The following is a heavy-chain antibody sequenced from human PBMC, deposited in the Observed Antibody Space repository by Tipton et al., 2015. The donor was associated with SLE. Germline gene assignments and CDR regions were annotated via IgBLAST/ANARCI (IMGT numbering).Heavy chain of an antibody. CDR1: GGTFSSYA. CDR3: ARDALGRYFDWLDFQH. J-gene: IGHJ1*01. D-gene: IGHD3-9*01. V-gene: IGHV1-69*01. Sequence: QLVQSGPEVKKPGSSVKVSCKASGGTFSSYAISWVRQAPGQGLEWMGGIIPIFGAVNYAQRLQGRVTITADESTSTAYMELSSLRSEDTAVYYCARDALGRYFDWLDFQHWGQGTLLTASS. CDR2: IIPIFGAV.